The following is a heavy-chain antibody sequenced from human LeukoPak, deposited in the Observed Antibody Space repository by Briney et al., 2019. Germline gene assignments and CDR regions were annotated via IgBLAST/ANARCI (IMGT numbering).Heavy chain of an antibody. V-gene: IGHV3-23*01. D-gene: IGHD4-11*01. CDR3: AKNSLMTTVTTSDH. Sequence: GGSLRLSCAASGFTFSSYAMSWVRQAPGKGLEWVSGISGSGGSTYYADSVKGRFTISRDNSKDTLYLQMNSLRADDTAVYYCAKNSLMTTVTTSDHWGQGTLVTVSS. CDR1: GFTFSSYA. CDR2: ISGSGGST. J-gene: IGHJ4*02.